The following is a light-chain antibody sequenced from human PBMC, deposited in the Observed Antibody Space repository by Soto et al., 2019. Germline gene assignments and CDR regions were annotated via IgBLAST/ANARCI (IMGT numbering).Light chain of an antibody. CDR3: QQYNNLPLT. Sequence: DIQMTQSPSSLSASVGDRVTITCQASQDISNYLNWYQQKPGKAPKLLIYDASTLETGVPSRFSASGSGTDFTFTISSLQPEDVATYYCQQYNNLPLTFGGGTKVEIK. J-gene: IGKJ4*01. CDR1: QDISNY. CDR2: DAS. V-gene: IGKV1-33*01.